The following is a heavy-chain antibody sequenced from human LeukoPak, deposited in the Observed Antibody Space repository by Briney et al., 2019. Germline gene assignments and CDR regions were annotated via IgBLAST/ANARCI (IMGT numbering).Heavy chain of an antibody. CDR2: INSDGDST. CDR3: ARGTGYLLLDY. J-gene: IGHJ4*02. V-gene: IGHV3-74*01. CDR1: GFTIYSFW. D-gene: IGHD3/OR15-3a*01. Sequence: PGGSVTLSSSAYGFTIYSFWLLWLGQAQGKGLVWVSRINSDGDSTTYADPVKGRFTISRDNATNTLYLQMNSLRVEDTAVYYCARGTGYLLLDYWGQGTLVTVSS.